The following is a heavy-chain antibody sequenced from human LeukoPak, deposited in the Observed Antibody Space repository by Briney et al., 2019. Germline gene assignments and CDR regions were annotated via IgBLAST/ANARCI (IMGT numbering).Heavy chain of an antibody. D-gene: IGHD2-2*01. Sequence: GESLKISCKGSGYTFTSYWIGWVRQMPGKGLEWMGLRNPADSDTRYSPSFQGQVTISVDKSISTAYLEWSSLKASDTAMYYCARHVSSSRVAYDVWGQGTMVTVSS. CDR1: GYTFTSYW. CDR2: RNPADSDT. CDR3: ARHVSSSRVAYDV. J-gene: IGHJ3*01. V-gene: IGHV5-51*01.